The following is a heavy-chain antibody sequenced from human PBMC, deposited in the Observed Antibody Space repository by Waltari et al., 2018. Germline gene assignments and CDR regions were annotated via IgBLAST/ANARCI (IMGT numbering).Heavy chain of an antibody. CDR3: ARDLLGRITMVQGVIDY. CDR2: INPNSGGT. CDR1: GYTFTGYY. Sequence: QVQLVQSGAEVKKPGASVKVSCKASGYTFTGYYMHWVRQAPGQGLEWMGRINPNSGGTNYAQKFQGRVTMTRDTSISTAYMELSRLRSDDTAVYYCARDLLGRITMVQGVIDYWGQGTLVTVSS. V-gene: IGHV1-2*06. J-gene: IGHJ4*02. D-gene: IGHD3-10*01.